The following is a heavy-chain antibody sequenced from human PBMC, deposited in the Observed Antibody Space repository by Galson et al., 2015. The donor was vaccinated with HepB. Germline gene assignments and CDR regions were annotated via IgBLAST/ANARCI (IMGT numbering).Heavy chain of an antibody. CDR3: AIASYSYESTGYGFAFDV. Sequence: SLRLSCAPSGFTFDDYAMHWVRQAPGKGLEWVSGVNWKSGNIGCADSVKGRFTISRDNAKTSLYLQMNSLRAEDTALYYCAIASYSYESTGYGFAFDVWGQGTMVTVSS. D-gene: IGHD3-22*01. J-gene: IGHJ3*01. CDR1: GFTFDDYA. V-gene: IGHV3-9*01. CDR2: VNWKSGNI.